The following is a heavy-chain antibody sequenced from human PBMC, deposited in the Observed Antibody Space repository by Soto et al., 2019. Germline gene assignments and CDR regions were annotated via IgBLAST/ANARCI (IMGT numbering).Heavy chain of an antibody. V-gene: IGHV4-4*02. CDR1: GGSISSSNW. D-gene: IGHD3-22*01. CDR2: IYHSGST. J-gene: IGHJ5*02. Sequence: SETPSLTCAVSGGSISSSNWWSWVRQPPGKGLEWIGEIYHSGSTNYNPSLKSRVTISVDKSKNQFSLKLSSVTAADTAVYYCASSRSSGYYYAWGQGTLVTVSS. CDR3: ASSRSSGYYYA.